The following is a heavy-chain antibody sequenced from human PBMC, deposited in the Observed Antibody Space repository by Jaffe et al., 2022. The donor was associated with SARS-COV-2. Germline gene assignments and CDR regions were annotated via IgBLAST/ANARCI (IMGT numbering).Heavy chain of an antibody. CDR2: IKEDGSEK. J-gene: IGHJ4*02. D-gene: IGHD3-9*01. V-gene: IGHV3-7*04. CDR3: ARGFLAI. Sequence: EVQLVESGGGLVQPGGSLRISCAASGLTFSNYWMSWVRQAPGKGLEWVAKIKEDGSEKYYVDSVKGRFTISRDNAKNSLYLQMDSLRVDDTAVYFCARGFLAIWGQGTLVTVSS. CDR1: GLTFSNYW.